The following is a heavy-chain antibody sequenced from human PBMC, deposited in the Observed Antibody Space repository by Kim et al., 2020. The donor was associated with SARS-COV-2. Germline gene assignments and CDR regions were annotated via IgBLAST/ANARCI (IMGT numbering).Heavy chain of an antibody. V-gene: IGHV4-61*01. CDR1: GGSVSSGSYY. Sequence: SETLSLTCTVSGGSVSSGSYYWSWIRQPPGKGLEWIGYIYYSGSTNYNPSLKSRVTISVDTSKNQFSLKLSSVTAADTAVYYCARVGLGSSTSCQSWGQGTLVTVSS. CDR3: ARVGLGSSTSCQS. CDR2: IYYSGST. J-gene: IGHJ4*02. D-gene: IGHD2-2*01.